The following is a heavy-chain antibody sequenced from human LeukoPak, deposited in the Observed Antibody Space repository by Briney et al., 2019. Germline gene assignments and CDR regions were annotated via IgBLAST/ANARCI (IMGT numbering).Heavy chain of an antibody. CDR1: GFTFSSYG. Sequence: GGSLRLSCAASGFTFSSYGMHWVRQAPGKGLEWVAVISYDGSNKYYADSVKGRFTISRDNSKNTLYLQMNSLRAEDTAVYYCAKTRYTYGDYRAPDAFDIWGQGTMVTVSS. CDR3: AKTRYTYGDYRAPDAFDI. CDR2: ISYDGSNK. D-gene: IGHD4-17*01. V-gene: IGHV3-30*18. J-gene: IGHJ3*02.